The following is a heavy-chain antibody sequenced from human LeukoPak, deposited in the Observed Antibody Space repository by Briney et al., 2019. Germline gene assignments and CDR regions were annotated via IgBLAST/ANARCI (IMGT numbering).Heavy chain of an antibody. J-gene: IGHJ6*03. CDR2: ISGRGGST. V-gene: IGHV3-23*01. D-gene: IGHD1-1*01. Sequence: GGSLRLSCAASGFTFSSYVMSWVRQAPGKGLEWVSGISGRGGSTYYADSVKGRFTISRDNSKNTLYLQMNSLRAEDTAVYYCATTLLRASTYMDVWGKGTTVTVSS. CDR1: GFTFSSYV. CDR3: ATTLLRASTYMDV.